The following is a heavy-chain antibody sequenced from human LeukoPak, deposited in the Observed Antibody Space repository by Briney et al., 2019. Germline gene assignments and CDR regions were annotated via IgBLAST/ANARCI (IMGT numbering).Heavy chain of an antibody. J-gene: IGHJ3*02. Sequence: GGSLRLSCAASGFTFSSYGMHWVRQAPGKGLEWVAVISYDGSNKYYADSVKGRFTISRDNSKNTLYLQMNSLRAEDTAVYYCARDPDRITGVLGAFDIWGQGTMVTVSS. CDR1: GFTFSSYG. D-gene: IGHD3-16*01. V-gene: IGHV3-30*19. CDR3: ARDPDRITGVLGAFDI. CDR2: ISYDGSNK.